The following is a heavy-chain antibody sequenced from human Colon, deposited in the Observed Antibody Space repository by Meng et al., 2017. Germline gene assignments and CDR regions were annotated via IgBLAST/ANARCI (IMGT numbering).Heavy chain of an antibody. V-gene: IGHV4-31*03. CDR1: GDSITRGGYH. J-gene: IGHJ4*02. D-gene: IGHD3-10*01. Sequence: QLQGSGRGLVTPSQTLSLLCSVSGDSITRGGYHWSWVRQRPGRGLEWVGHIYYGGSAFYNPALRSRLTMSTDRSANQFSLRVTSVTAADTATYFCARGLKGSLEFWGQGALVTVSS. CDR3: ARGLKGSLEF. CDR2: IYYGGSA.